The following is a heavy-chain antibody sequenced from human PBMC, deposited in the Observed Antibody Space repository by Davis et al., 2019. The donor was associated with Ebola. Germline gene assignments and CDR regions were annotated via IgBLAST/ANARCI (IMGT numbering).Heavy chain of an antibody. CDR2: ISGSGGST. D-gene: IGHD2-8*01. V-gene: IGHV3-23*01. CDR1: GFTFSSYW. CDR3: AKGNGAFDI. J-gene: IGHJ3*02. Sequence: GESLKISCVASGFTFSSYWMSWVRQAPGNGLEWVSAISGSGGSTYYADSVKGRFTISRDNSKNTLYLQMNSLRAEDTAVYYCAKGNGAFDIWGQGTMVTVSS.